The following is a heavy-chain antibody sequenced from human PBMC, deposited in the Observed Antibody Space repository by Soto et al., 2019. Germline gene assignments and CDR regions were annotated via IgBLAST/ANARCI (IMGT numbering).Heavy chain of an antibody. J-gene: IGHJ6*02. Sequence: PSETLSLTCTVSGGSVSSGSYYWSWIRQPPGKGLEWIGYIYYSGSTYYNPSLKSRVTISVDTSKNQFSLKLSSVTAADTAVYYCASTTVSTLRWSPQEYYYYGMDVWGQGTTVTVSS. CDR3: ASTTVSTLRWSPQEYYYYGMDV. D-gene: IGHD4-17*01. CDR2: IYYSGST. CDR1: GGSVSSGSYY. V-gene: IGHV4-30-4*08.